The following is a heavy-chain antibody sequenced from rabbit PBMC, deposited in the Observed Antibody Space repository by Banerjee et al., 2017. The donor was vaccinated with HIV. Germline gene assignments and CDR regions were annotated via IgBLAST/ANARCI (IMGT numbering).Heavy chain of an antibody. Sequence: QSLQXSGGGLFXPGGSLALTCXXSGFDLSNNYYMCWVRQAPGKGLEWIACIGTANGYTYYASWAKGRFTISKTSSTTVTLQMTSLTAADTATYFCARSPNYYTYAYAGYAPFFNLWGPGTLVTVS. CDR2: IGTANGYT. CDR1: GFDLSNNYY. D-gene: IGHD6-1*01. V-gene: IGHV1S40*01. CDR3: ARSPNYYTYAYAGYAPFFNL. J-gene: IGHJ4*01.